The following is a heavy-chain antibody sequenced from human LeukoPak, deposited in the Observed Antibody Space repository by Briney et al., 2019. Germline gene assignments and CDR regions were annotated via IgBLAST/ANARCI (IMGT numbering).Heavy chain of an antibody. CDR2: IYYSGST. D-gene: IGHD3-9*01. CDR3: ARELDSSNWFDP. J-gene: IGHJ5*02. CDR1: GGSISSGGYY. V-gene: IGHV4-30-4*08. Sequence: SETLSLTCTVSGGSISSGGYYWSWIRQHPGKGLEWIGYIYYSGSTYYNPSLKSRVTISVDTSKNQYSLKLSSVTAADTAVYYCARELDSSNWFDPWGQGTLVTVSS.